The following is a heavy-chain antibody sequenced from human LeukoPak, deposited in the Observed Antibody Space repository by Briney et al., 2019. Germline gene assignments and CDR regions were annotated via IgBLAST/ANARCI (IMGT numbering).Heavy chain of an antibody. V-gene: IGHV4-4*07. J-gene: IGHJ4*02. CDR1: GGSISSYY. CDR2: IYTSGST. Sequence: SETLSLTCTVSGGSISSYYWSWIRQPAGKGLEWIGRIYTSGSTNYNPSLKSRVTVSVDTSKNQFSLKLSSVTAADTAVYYCARDTYYYGSGSYYDYWGQGTLVTVSS. CDR3: ARDTYYYGSGSYYDY. D-gene: IGHD3-10*01.